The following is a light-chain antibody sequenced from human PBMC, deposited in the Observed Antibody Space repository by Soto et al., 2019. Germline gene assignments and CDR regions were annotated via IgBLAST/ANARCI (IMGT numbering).Light chain of an antibody. CDR1: SSNIGGNV. CDR2: TNN. V-gene: IGLV1-44*01. Sequence: QSVLTQPPSASGTPGQRVTISCSGSSSNIGGNVVNWYQHLPGTAPKLLIDTNNQWPSGVPDRFSGSKSGTSASLAISGLQSEDEANYYCATWDGSLSGWVFGGGTKLTVL. CDR3: ATWDGSLSGWV. J-gene: IGLJ3*02.